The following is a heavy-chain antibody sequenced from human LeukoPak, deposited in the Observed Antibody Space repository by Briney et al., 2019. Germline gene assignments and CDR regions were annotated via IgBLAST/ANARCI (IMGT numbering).Heavy chain of an antibody. CDR3: ARGPGAFDI. Sequence: SETLSLTCTVSGYSLSSGYYWGWIRQPPGKGLEWIGSIYYSGSTYYNPSLKSRVTISVDTSKNQSSLKLSSVTAADTAVYYCARGPGAFDIWGQGTMVTVSS. V-gene: IGHV4-38-2*02. CDR2: IYYSGST. J-gene: IGHJ3*02. CDR1: GYSLSSGYY. D-gene: IGHD7-27*01.